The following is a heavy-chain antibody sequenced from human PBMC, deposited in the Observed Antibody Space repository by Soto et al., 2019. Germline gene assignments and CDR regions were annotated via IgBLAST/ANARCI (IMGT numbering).Heavy chain of an antibody. CDR2: ISSSGSTI. V-gene: IGHV3-11*01. CDR3: ARPRGDFWSGYPHGMDV. CDR1: GFTFSDYY. Sequence: GGSLRLSCAASGFTFSDYYMSWIRQAPGKGLEWVSYISSSGSTIYYADSVKGQFTISRDNAKNSLYLQMNSLRAEDTAVYYCARPRGDFWSGYPHGMDVWGQGTTVTVSS. D-gene: IGHD3-3*01. J-gene: IGHJ6*02.